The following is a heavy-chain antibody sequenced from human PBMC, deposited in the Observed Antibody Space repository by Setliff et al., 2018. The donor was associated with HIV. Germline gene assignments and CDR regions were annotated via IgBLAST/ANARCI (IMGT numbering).Heavy chain of an antibody. Sequence: GGSLRLSCAASGFTFSDYYMSWVRQPPGKGLEWVSYISDSGSTIYYADSVKGRFTISRDNAKNSLYLQMNSLRAEDTAVYYCARPLTGYSITHYYYMDVWGKGTTVTVS. J-gene: IGHJ6*03. V-gene: IGHV3-11*04. CDR3: ARPLTGYSITHYYYMDV. CDR2: ISDSGSTI. CDR1: GFTFSDYY. D-gene: IGHD3-9*01.